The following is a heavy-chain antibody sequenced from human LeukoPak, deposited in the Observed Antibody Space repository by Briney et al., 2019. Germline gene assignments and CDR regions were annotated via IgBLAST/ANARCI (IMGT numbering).Heavy chain of an antibody. CDR1: GITFSSYS. J-gene: IGHJ4*02. V-gene: IGHV3-48*01. CDR2: ISSSSSTI. CDR3: ARDYRVSNY. D-gene: IGHD5/OR15-5a*01. Sequence: GGSLRLSCAASGITFSSYSMNWVRQAPGKGLEWVSYISSSSSTIYYADSVKGRFTISRDNAKNSLYLQMNSLRAEDTAVYYCARDYRVSNYWGQGTLVTVSS.